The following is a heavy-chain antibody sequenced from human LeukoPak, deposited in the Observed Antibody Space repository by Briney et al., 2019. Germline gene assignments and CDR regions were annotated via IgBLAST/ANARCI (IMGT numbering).Heavy chain of an antibody. D-gene: IGHD5-12*01. CDR1: GFTFSSYW. Sequence: GGSLRLSCAASGFTFSSYWMSWVRQAPGKGLEWVAKINQDGSEKYYVDSVKGRFTISRDNAKISLYLQMSSLRAEDTAVYYCARRGYSGYDFNDYWGQGTLVTVSS. CDR3: ARRGYSGYDFNDY. J-gene: IGHJ4*02. V-gene: IGHV3-7*01. CDR2: INQDGSEK.